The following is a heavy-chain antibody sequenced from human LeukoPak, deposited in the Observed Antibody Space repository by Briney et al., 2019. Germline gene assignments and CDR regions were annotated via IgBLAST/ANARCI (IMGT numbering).Heavy chain of an antibody. CDR3: ARCVRKLDAFDI. CDR1: GYTFTGYY. Sequence: GASVKVSCKASGYTFTGYYMHWVRQAPGQGLEWMGWINPNSGGTNYAQKFQGRVTMTRDTSISTAYMELRSLRSDDTAVYYCARCVRKLDAFDIWGQGTMVTVSS. V-gene: IGHV1-2*02. CDR2: INPNSGGT. J-gene: IGHJ3*02.